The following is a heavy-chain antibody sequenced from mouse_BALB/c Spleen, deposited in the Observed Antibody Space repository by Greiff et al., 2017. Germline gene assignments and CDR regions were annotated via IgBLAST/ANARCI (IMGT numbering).Heavy chain of an antibody. D-gene: IGHD2-3*01. CDR3: ARRDGYYGSFAY. V-gene: IGHV5-12-2*01. Sequence: EVMLVESGGGLVQPGGSLKLSCAASGFTFSSYTMSWVRQTPEKRLEWVAYISNGGGSTYYPDTVKGRFTISRDNAKNTLYLQMSSLKSEDTAMYYCARRDGYYGSFAYWGQGTLVTVSA. CDR1: GFTFSSYT. CDR2: ISNGGGST. J-gene: IGHJ3*01.